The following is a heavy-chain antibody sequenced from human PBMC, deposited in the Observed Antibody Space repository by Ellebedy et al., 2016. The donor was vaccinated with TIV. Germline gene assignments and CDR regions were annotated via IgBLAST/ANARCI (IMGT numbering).Heavy chain of an antibody. CDR1: GYIYT. CDR3: ASNIPDCTGTACYSSLGN. V-gene: IGHV3-48*01. CDR2: INSRSTLI. J-gene: IGHJ4*02. D-gene: IGHD2-15*01. Sequence: GGSLRLSXTASGYIYTMHWVRQAPGQGLEWLSFINSRSTLIYYAGSVKGRFTVSRDNFKNSLYLQMDSLRPEDTAMYFCASNIPDCTGTACYSSLGNWGQGTLVTVSS.